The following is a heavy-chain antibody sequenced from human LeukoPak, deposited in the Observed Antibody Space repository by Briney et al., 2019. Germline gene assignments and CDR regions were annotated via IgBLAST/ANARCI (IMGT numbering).Heavy chain of an antibody. CDR3: ATDYDILTGYYRGGFDY. J-gene: IGHJ4*02. V-gene: IGHV4-39*01. CDR1: GGSISSSSYY. CDR2: IYYSGST. D-gene: IGHD3-9*01. Sequence: SETLSLTCTVSGGSISSSSYYWGWIRQPPGKGLEWIVSIYYSGSTYYNPSLKSRVTISVDTSKNQFSLKLSSVTAADTAVYYCATDYDILTGYYRGGFDYWGQGTLVTVSS.